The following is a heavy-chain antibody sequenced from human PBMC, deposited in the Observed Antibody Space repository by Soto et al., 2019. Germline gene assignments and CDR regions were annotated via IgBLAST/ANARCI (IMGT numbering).Heavy chain of an antibody. CDR3: ATRDGYNYDGFFGYYYYGMDV. Sequence: SVKVSCKASGGTFSSYAISWVRQAPGQGLEWMGGIIPIFGTANYAQKFQGRVTITADESTSTAYMELSSLRSEDTAVYYCATRDGYNYDGFFGYYYYGMDVWGQGTTVTVSS. CDR2: IIPIFGTA. V-gene: IGHV1-69*13. D-gene: IGHD5-12*01. CDR1: GGTFSSYA. J-gene: IGHJ6*02.